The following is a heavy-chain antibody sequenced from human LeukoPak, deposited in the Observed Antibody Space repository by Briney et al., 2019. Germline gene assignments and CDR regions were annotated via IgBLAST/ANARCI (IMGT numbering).Heavy chain of an antibody. J-gene: IGHJ6*03. CDR1: GGSISSYY. CDR3: ASLGYYYMDV. V-gene: IGHV4-59*01. Sequence: SETLSLTCTVSGGSISSYYWSWIRQPPGKGLEWIGYIYYSGSTNCNPSLKSRVTISVDTSKNQFSLKLSSVAAADTAVYYCASLGYYYMDVWGKGTTVTVSS. CDR2: IYYSGST.